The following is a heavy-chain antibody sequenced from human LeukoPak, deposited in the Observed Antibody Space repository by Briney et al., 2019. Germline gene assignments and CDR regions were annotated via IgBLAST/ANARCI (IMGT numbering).Heavy chain of an antibody. J-gene: IGHJ1*01. V-gene: IGHV3-74*03. D-gene: IGHD4-23*01. CDR1: GFTFSRYW. CDR2: TNTDGSRT. CDR3: YGANAEH. Sequence: GGSLRLSCAASGFTFSRYWMHWVRQAPGKGLVWVSGTNTDGSRTMYADSVKGRFTIARDNAKNTLYLQMNSLRAEDMAVYYCYGANAEHWGQGTVVTVSS.